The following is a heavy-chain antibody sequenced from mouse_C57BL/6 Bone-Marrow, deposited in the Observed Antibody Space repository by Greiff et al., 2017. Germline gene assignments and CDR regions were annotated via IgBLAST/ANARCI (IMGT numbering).Heavy chain of an antibody. D-gene: IGHD4-1*01. CDR1: GYTFTSYW. V-gene: IGHV1-55*01. CDR2: IYPGSGST. CDR3: AKLRREWFAY. J-gene: IGHJ3*01. Sequence: QVQLQQPGAELVKPGASVKMSCKASGYTFTSYWINWVKQRPGQGLEWIGDIYPGSGSTNYNEKFKSKATTTVDTSTSTAYMQLSSLTSEDSAVYYCAKLRREWFAYWGQGTLVTVSA.